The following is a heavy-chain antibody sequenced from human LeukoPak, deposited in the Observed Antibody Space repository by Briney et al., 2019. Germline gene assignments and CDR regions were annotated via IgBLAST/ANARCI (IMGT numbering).Heavy chain of an antibody. J-gene: IGHJ5*02. V-gene: IGHV3-23*01. CDR3: AKDHWYSSGWGSAWFDP. D-gene: IGHD6-19*01. Sequence: AGGSLRLSCAASGFTFSSYAMSWVRQAPGKGLEWVSAISGSGGSTYYADSVKGRFTISRDNSKNTLYLQMNSLRAEDTAVYYCAKDHWYSSGWGSAWFDPWGQGTLVTVSS. CDR1: GFTFSSYA. CDR2: ISGSGGST.